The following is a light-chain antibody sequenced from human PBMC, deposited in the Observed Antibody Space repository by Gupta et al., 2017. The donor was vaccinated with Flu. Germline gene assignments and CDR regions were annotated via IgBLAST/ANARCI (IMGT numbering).Light chain of an antibody. Sequence: QSALTQPASVSGSPGQSITISCTGTSSDVGFYNLVSWFQQHPGKAPKLMIYEGSKRPSGLSNRFSGSKSGNTASLATSGLQAEDEADYYCCSYAGANTYVFGTGTKVIVL. CDR3: CSYAGANTYV. V-gene: IGLV2-23*01. J-gene: IGLJ1*01. CDR1: SSDVGFYNL. CDR2: EGS.